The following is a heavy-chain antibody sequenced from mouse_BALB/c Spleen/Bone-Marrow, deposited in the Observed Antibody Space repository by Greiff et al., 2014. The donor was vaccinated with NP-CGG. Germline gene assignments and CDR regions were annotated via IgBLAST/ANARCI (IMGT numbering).Heavy chain of an antibody. CDR1: GFSFSSYA. Sequence: EVKLVESGGGLVKPGGSLKLSCAASGFSFSSYAMSWVRQTPEKRLEWVATISSGGSYTYQADSVKGRFTISRDTAKNTLYLQMSSLRSEDTAMYYCARQGYYGSSPHWYFDVWGAGTTVTVSS. D-gene: IGHD1-1*01. CDR3: ARQGYYGSSPHWYFDV. J-gene: IGHJ1*01. V-gene: IGHV5-9-3*01. CDR2: ISSGGSYT.